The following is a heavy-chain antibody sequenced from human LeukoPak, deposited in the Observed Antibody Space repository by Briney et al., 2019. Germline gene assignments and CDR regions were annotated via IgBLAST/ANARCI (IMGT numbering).Heavy chain of an antibody. D-gene: IGHD3-22*01. CDR1: GGSISSYY. Sequence: PSETLSLTCTVSGGSISSYYWSWIRQPPGKGLEWIGYIYYSGSTNYNPSLKSRVTISVDTSKNQFSLKLSSVTAADTAVYYCARQSGYYDSSGYYYEGPHDYWGQGTLVTVSS. J-gene: IGHJ4*02. CDR3: ARQSGYYDSSGYYYEGPHDY. V-gene: IGHV4-59*08. CDR2: IYYSGST.